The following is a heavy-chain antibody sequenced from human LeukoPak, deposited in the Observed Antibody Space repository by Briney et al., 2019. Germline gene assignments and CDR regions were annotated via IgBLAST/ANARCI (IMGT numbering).Heavy chain of an antibody. J-gene: IGHJ4*02. CDR3: ARSRYSTSSGGFDY. Sequence: GGSLRLSCAASGFTFRDFWMHWVRQAPGKGVVWVSRINSDGSNITYADSVKGRFTISRDNAKNTLYLQMNNLRGEDTAVYYCARSRYSTSSGGFDYWGQGILVTVSS. V-gene: IGHV3-74*01. D-gene: IGHD6-6*01. CDR1: GFTFRDFW. CDR2: INSDGSNI.